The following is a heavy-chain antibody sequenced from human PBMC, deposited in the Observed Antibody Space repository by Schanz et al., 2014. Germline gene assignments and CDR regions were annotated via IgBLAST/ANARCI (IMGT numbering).Heavy chain of an antibody. CDR3: ARKVVATIGGYYDN. CDR1: GFTFSTST. J-gene: IGHJ4*02. D-gene: IGHD5-12*01. Sequence: EVQLVESGGGLVQPGGSLRLSCAASGFTFSTSTMHWVRQAPGKGLEWISYIGSSSSRIDHADSVKGRFTISRDNAKNTLYLQMNSLRAEDTAVYYCARKVVATIGGYYDNWGQGTLVIVSS. V-gene: IGHV3-48*01. CDR2: IGSSSSRI.